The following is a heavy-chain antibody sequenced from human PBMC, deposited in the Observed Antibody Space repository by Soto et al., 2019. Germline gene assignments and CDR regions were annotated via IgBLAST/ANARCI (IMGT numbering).Heavy chain of an antibody. CDR3: AKFRITMVRGVTIDS. CDR1: GFTFSSYA. D-gene: IGHD3-10*01. V-gene: IGHV3-23*01. Sequence: PGGSLRLSCEASGFTFSSYAMGWVRQAPGKGLEWVSTISASSHDTCYADSVKGRFTISRDNSKSSWYVQMNRLRAEDTAIYYCAKFRITMVRGVTIDSWGQGTLVTVSS. CDR2: ISASSHDT. J-gene: IGHJ5*01.